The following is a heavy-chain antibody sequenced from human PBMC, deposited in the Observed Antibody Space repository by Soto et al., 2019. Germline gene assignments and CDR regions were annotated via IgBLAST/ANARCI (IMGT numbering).Heavy chain of an antibody. V-gene: IGHV4-59*01. CDR2: ISYTVDA. Sequence: VQLQESGPGLVKPSEPLSLTCSVSAGSISRYYWGWVRQSPGEGLVWLANISYTVDASYNPSLKSRVTTSRDTSKIQIASSMMSVTAAYTAVYYCVGSLMSSAMESFDYWGQGTLVTVTS. D-gene: IGHD2-2*01. CDR1: AGSISRYY. J-gene: IGHJ4*02. CDR3: VGSLMSSAMESFDY.